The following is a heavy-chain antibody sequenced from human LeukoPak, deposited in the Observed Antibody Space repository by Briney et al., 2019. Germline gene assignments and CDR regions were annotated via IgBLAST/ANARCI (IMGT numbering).Heavy chain of an antibody. D-gene: IGHD2-15*01. CDR3: ARRRIVVVKEAFDI. CDR2: INSDGSST. J-gene: IGHJ3*02. CDR1: GFTFSGYW. Sequence: GGSLRLSCAASGFTFSGYWMYWVRQAPGKGLVWVSRINSDGSSTSYADSVKGRFTISRDNAKNTLYLQMNSVRAEDTAVYYCARRRIVVVKEAFDIWGQGTMVTVSS. V-gene: IGHV3-74*01.